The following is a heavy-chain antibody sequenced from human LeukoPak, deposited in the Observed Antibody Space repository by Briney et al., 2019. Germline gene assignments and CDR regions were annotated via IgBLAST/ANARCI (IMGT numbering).Heavy chain of an antibody. CDR1: GFTFGTFS. J-gene: IGHJ4*02. D-gene: IGHD1-26*01. Sequence: GSLRLSCTGSGFTFGTFSMNWVRQAPGKGPEWISYISSDSTTIQYADSVKGRFITTRDNTKNSLYLQLSNLRVEDTALYYCARGTGTYYYWGQGALVSVSS. CDR2: ISSDSTTI. CDR3: ARGTGTYYY. V-gene: IGHV3-48*04.